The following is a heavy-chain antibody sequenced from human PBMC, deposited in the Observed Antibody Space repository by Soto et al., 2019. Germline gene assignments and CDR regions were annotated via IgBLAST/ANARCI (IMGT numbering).Heavy chain of an antibody. Sequence: GASVKVSCKASGYSFSTYDISWLRQAPGQGPEWMGRISPKNGNTNYAQNFQDRVTMTADTSSSTAYMELRGLRSDDTAKYYCATSYDSGFDPWGPGTLVTVSS. CDR2: ISPKNGNT. CDR1: GYSFSTYD. V-gene: IGHV1-18*04. CDR3: ATSYDSGFDP. J-gene: IGHJ5*02. D-gene: IGHD3-3*01.